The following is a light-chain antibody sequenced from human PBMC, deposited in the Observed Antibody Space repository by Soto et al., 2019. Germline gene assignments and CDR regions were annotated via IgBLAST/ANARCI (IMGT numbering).Light chain of an antibody. CDR3: QPYGSSGP. Sequence: KKSPAAVSLSPRERATLSCRASQSVRSNLAWYQQKPGQAPRLLIYGASNRATGIPDRFSGSGSGTDFTLTISRLEPDDFPVYSGQPYGSSGPFGQGTKVDIK. CDR1: QSVRSN. CDR2: GAS. V-gene: IGKV3-20*01. J-gene: IGKJ1*01.